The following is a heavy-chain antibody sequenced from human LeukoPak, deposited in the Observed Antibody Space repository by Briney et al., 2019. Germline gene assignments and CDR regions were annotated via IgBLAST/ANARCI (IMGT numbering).Heavy chain of an antibody. J-gene: IGHJ6*04. CDR1: GGSFSGYY. D-gene: IGHD4-11*01. Sequence: PSETLSLTCAVYGGSFSGYYWSWIRQPPGKGLEWIGEINHSGNTNYNPSLKSRVTISVDTSKNQFSLKLSSVTAADTSMYYCAGTATNRLFTVDVWGKGTTVTVSS. CDR2: INHSGNT. CDR3: AGTATNRLFTVDV. V-gene: IGHV4-34*01.